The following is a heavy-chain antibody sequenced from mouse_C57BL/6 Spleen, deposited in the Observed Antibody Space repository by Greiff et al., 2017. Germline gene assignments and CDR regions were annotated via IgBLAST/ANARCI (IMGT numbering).Heavy chain of an antibody. Sequence: VQLQQSGAELVRPGASVTLSCKASGYTFTDYEMHWVKQTPVHGLEWIGAIDPETGGTAYNQKFKGKAILTADKSSSTAYMELRSLTSEDSAVXYCTAIYYGYGGDAMDYWGQGTSVTVSS. CDR2: IDPETGGT. J-gene: IGHJ4*01. V-gene: IGHV1-15*01. CDR1: GYTFTDYE. CDR3: TAIYYGYGGDAMDY. D-gene: IGHD2-2*01.